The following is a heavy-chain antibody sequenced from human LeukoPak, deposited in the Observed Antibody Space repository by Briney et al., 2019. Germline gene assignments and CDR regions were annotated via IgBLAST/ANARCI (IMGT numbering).Heavy chain of an antibody. V-gene: IGHV3-48*01. CDR2: ISSSSSTI. J-gene: IGHJ4*02. Sequence: PGGSLRLSCAASGFTFSSYSMNWVRQAPGKGLEWVSYISSSSSTIYYADSVKGRFTISRDNAKNSLYLQMNSLRAEDTAVYYCAYSSGWFTKHLDYWGQGTLVTVSS. CDR1: GFTFSSYS. D-gene: IGHD6-19*01. CDR3: AYSSGWFTKHLDY.